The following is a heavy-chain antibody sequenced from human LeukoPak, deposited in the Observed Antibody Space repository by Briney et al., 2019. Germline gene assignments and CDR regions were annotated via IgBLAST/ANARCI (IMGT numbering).Heavy chain of an antibody. CDR2: IKQDGSEK. CDR1: GFTFSNSW. V-gene: IGHV3-7*01. J-gene: IGHJ3*02. Sequence: GGSLRLSCAASGFTFSNSWMSWVRQAPGKGLEWMANIKQDGSEKYYVDSLKGRFTISRDNAKNSLYLQMNSLRAEDTAVYYCARVGFNHDAFDIWGQGTMVTVSS. CDR3: ARVGFNHDAFDI. D-gene: IGHD1-14*01.